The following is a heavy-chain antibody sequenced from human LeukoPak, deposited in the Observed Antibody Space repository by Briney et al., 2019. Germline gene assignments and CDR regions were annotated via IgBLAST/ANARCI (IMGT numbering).Heavy chain of an antibody. CDR2: INHSGST. CDR3: ARGAAFGQLVPFDY. J-gene: IGHJ4*02. Sequence: PSETLSLTCAVYGVSFSGYYWSWIRQPPGKGLEWIGEINHSGSTNYNPSLKSRVTISVDTSKNQFSLKLSSVTAADTAVYYCARGAAFGQLVPFDYWGQGTLVTVSS. D-gene: IGHD6-6*01. CDR1: GVSFSGYY. V-gene: IGHV4-34*01.